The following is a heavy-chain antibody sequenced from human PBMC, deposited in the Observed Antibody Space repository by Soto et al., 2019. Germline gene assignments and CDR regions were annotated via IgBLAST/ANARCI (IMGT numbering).Heavy chain of an antibody. CDR1: AFTFNSYA. Sequence: QVHLVESGGGVVPPGRSLRLSCAASAFTFNSYAMHWVRQAPGKGLEWVAVISYDGGSEDYVASVKGRFTISRDNSKNTLYLDMSSLGHEDTAVYYCARDSGELTFFDYWGQGTLVTVSS. V-gene: IGHV3-30-3*01. CDR3: ARDSGELTFFDY. CDR2: ISYDGGSE. D-gene: IGHD1-7*01. J-gene: IGHJ4*02.